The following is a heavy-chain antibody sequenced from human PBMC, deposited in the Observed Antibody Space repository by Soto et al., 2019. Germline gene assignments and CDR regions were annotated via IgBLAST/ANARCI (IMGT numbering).Heavy chain of an antibody. CDR2: IYTSGST. CDR1: GGSISSYY. Sequence: SATLSLTCTVSGGSISSYYWSWIRQPAGKGLEWIGRIYTSGSTNYNPSLKSRVTMSVDTSKNQFSLKLSSVTAADTAVYYCARDHPPARRGRPENWSCWFDPWGKGNLVTVYS. J-gene: IGHJ5*02. D-gene: IGHD1-1*01. CDR3: ARDHPPARRGRPENWSCWFDP. V-gene: IGHV4-4*07.